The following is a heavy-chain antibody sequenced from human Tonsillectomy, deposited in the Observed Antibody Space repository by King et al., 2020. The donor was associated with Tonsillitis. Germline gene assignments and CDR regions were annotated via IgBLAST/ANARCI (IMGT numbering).Heavy chain of an antibody. V-gene: IGHV3-23*01. J-gene: IGHJ4*02. CDR3: AKDRAYSVYDSDSGLDF. CDR1: GFTFSNYD. CDR2: ISGSGGTT. D-gene: IGHD5/OR15-5a*01. Sequence: VQLLESVGGLVQPGGSLILSCAASGFTFSNYDMTWVRQAPGKGLEWVSAISGSGGTTYYADSVKGRFTISRDNSKNTLHLQMDSLRADDTAVYYCAKDRAYSVYDSDSGLDFWGQGTLVTVSS.